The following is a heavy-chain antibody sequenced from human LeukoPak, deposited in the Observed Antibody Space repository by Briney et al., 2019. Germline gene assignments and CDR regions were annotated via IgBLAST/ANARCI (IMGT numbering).Heavy chain of an antibody. J-gene: IGHJ6*02. CDR1: GFTFSSYS. CDR3: ARAFKEIVLVHTGKAYYYGMDV. CDR2: ISSSSSTI. V-gene: IGHV3-48*01. Sequence: GGSLRLSCAASGFTFSSYSMNWVRQAPGKGLEWVSYISSSSSTIYYADSVKGRFTISRDNAKNSLYLQMNSLRAEDTAVYFCARAFKEIVLVHTGKAYYYGMDVWGQGTTVTVSS. D-gene: IGHD2-8*02.